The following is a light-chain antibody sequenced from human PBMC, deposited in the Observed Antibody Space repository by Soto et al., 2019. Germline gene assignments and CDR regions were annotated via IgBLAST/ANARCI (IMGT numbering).Light chain of an antibody. CDR1: QSVSSY. J-gene: IGKJ5*01. CDR3: QQRSNWPIT. V-gene: IGKV3-11*01. CDR2: DAS. Sequence: EIVLTQSPATLSLSPGERVTLSCRASQSVSSYLAWYQQKPGQAPRLLIYDASTRATGIPARFSGSGSGTDFTLTISSLEPEDFEVYYCQQRSNWPITFGRGTRVEIK.